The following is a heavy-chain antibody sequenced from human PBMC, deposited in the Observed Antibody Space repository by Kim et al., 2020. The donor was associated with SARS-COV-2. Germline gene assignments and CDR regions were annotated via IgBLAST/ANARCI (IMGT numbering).Heavy chain of an antibody. J-gene: IGHJ4*02. CDR2: T. Sequence: TNNSASMKGRVTTSNDKTKNTLYLRMIRLRVEDTAVYYCAKGVINSGFDYWGQGTQVTVSS. V-gene: IGHV3-23*05. CDR3: AKGVINSGFDY. D-gene: IGHD1-26*01.